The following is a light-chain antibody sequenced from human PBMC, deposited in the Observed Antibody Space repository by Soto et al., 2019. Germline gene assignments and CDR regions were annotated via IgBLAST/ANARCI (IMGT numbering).Light chain of an antibody. V-gene: IGLV2-23*02. Sequence: QSVLTQPASVSGSPGQSITISCTGTSSDVGSCNCVSWYQQHPGKAPTLMIYEVNKRPSGVSNRFSGSKSGNTASLTISGLQAEDEADYYCCSSVGSPNWVFGGGT. J-gene: IGLJ3*02. CDR3: CSSVGSPNWV. CDR1: SSDVGSCNC. CDR2: EVN.